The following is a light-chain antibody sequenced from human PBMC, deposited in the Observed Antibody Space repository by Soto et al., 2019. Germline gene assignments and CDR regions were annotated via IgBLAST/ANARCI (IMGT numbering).Light chain of an antibody. CDR3: QPYNNWPLT. Sequence: EIVMTQSPATLSVSPGERATLSCRASQSVSSDLAWYHQKPGQAPRLLIYGASTRATGIPARFSGSGSGTEFTLTINSLQSEDFAVYYCQPYNNWPLTFGGGTKVDI. CDR2: GAS. CDR1: QSVSSD. V-gene: IGKV3-15*01. J-gene: IGKJ4*01.